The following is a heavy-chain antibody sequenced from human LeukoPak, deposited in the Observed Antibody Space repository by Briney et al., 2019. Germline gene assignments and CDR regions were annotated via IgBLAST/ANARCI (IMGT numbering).Heavy chain of an antibody. V-gene: IGHV1-2*02. D-gene: IGHD2-15*01. CDR1: GYTFTGYY. CDR3: ARDHCSGGSCYSNY. CDR2: INPNSGGT. J-gene: IGHJ4*02. Sequence: ASVKVSCKASGYTFTGYYMHGVRQAPGQGLEWMGWINPNSGGTNYAQKFQGRVTMTRDTSISTAYMELSRLRSDDTAVYYCARDHCSGGSCYSNYWGQGTLVTVSS.